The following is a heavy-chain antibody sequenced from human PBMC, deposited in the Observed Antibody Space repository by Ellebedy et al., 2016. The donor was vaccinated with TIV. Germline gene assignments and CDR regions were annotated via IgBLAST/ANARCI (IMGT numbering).Heavy chain of an antibody. CDR3: ARGWGSAPPFVSNWRY. V-gene: IGHV5-51*01. D-gene: IGHD1-20*01. Sequence: GESLKISCTGSGYSFTSYWIGWVRQMPGKGLEWMGIIYPGDSDTRYSPSFQGQVTISADKSISNAYLQWSSLKASDTAMYYCARGWGSAPPFVSNWRYWGQGTLVTVSS. J-gene: IGHJ4*02. CDR2: IYPGDSDT. CDR1: GYSFTSYW.